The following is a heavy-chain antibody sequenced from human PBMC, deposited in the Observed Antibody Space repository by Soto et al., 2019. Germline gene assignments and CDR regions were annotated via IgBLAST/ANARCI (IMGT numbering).Heavy chain of an antibody. D-gene: IGHD2-2*01. CDR2: IIPIFGTA. Sequence: SVKVSCKASGGTFSSYAISWVRQAPGQGLEWMGGIIPIFGTANYAQKFQGRVTITADESTSTAYMELSSLRSEDTAVYYCASRDGNCSSTSCYHYYYYGMDVWGQGTTVTVSS. J-gene: IGHJ6*02. CDR3: ASRDGNCSSTSCYHYYYYGMDV. V-gene: IGHV1-69*13. CDR1: GGTFSSYA.